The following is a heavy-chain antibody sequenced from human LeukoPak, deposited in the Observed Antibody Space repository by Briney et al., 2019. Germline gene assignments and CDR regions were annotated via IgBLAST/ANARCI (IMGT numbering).Heavy chain of an antibody. D-gene: IGHD2-2*01. CDR1: GFTFSSYA. CDR3: AKALRYCSSTSCHGYWFDP. Sequence: GGSLRLSCAASGFTFSSYAMSWVRQAPGKGLEWVSAISGSGGSTYYADSVKGRFTISRDNSKNTLYLQMNSLRAEDTAVYYCAKALRYCSSTSCHGYWFDPWGQGTLVTVSS. J-gene: IGHJ5*02. V-gene: IGHV3-23*01. CDR2: ISGSGGST.